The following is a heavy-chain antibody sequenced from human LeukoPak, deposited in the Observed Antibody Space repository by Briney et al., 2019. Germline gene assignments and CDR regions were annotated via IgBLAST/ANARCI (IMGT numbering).Heavy chain of an antibody. CDR3: ARVVGLTGYSSSWYSGYYYYMDV. CDR1: GYTFTNYA. D-gene: IGHD6-13*01. V-gene: IGHV1-69*06. J-gene: IGHJ6*03. CDR2: IIPIFGTT. Sequence: ASVKVSCKASGYTFTNYAINWVRQAPGQGLEWMGGIIPIFGTTNYAQKFQDRVTITADKSTSTAYMELSSLRSEDTAVYYCARVVGLTGYSSSWYSGYYYYMDVWGKGTTVTVSS.